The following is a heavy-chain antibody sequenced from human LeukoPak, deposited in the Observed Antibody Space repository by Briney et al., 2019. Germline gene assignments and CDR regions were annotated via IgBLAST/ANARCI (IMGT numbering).Heavy chain of an antibody. CDR2: ISAYNGNT. V-gene: IGHV1-18*01. D-gene: IGHD2-2*01. CDR3: ARAPSDIVVVPAAKLSDYGMDV. CDR1: GYTFTSYG. Sequence: ASVKVSCKASGYTFTSYGISWVRQAPGQGLEWMRWISAYNGNTNYAQKLQGRVTMTTDTSTSTAYMELRSLRSDDTAVYYCARAPSDIVVVPAAKLSDYGMDVWGQGTTVTVSS. J-gene: IGHJ6*02.